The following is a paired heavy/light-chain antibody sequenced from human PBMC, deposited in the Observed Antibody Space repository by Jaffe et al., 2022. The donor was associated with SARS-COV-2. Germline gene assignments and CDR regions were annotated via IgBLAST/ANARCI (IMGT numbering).Light chain of an antibody. CDR1: QGISSW. CDR2: AAS. Sequence: DIQMTQSPSSVSASVGDRVTITCRASQGISSWLAWYQQKPGKAPKLLIYAASSLQSGVPSRFSGSGSGTDFTLTISSLQPEDFATYYCQQANSFLGATFGQGTKLEIK. J-gene: IGKJ2*01. V-gene: IGKV1-12*01. CDR3: QQANSFLGAT.
Heavy chain of an antibody. CDR3: ARVSLTRGYSYGYRYYYGMDV. V-gene: IGHV7-4-1*02. CDR1: GYTFTSYA. Sequence: QVQLVQSGSELKKPGASVKVSCKASGYTFTSYAMNWVRQAPGQGLEWMGWINTNTGNPTYAQGFTGRFVFSLDTSVSTAYLQISSLKAEDTAVYYCARVSLTRGYSYGYRYYYGMDVWGQGTTVTVSS. J-gene: IGHJ6*02. D-gene: IGHD5-18*01. CDR2: INTNTGNP.